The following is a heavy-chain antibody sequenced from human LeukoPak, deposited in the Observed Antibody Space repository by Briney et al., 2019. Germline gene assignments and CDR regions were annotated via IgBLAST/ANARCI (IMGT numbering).Heavy chain of an antibody. CDR1: GFTFSSYS. Sequence: GGSPRLSCAASGFTFSSYSMNWVRQAPGKGLEWVSSISSSSSYISYADSVKGRFTISRDNAKNSLYLQMNSLRAEDTAVYYCARDISGIAVAFDYWGQGTLVTVSS. CDR3: ARDISGIAVAFDY. V-gene: IGHV3-21*01. D-gene: IGHD6-19*01. CDR2: ISSSSSYI. J-gene: IGHJ4*02.